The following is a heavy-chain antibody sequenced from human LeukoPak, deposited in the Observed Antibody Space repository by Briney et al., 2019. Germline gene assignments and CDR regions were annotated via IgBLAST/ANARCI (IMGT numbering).Heavy chain of an antibody. V-gene: IGHV1-18*01. CDR3: ARPVSSGWRNWFDP. J-gene: IGHJ5*02. CDR2: ISAYNGNT. CDR1: GYTFTSYG. Sequence: ASVKVSCKASGYTFTSYGIGWVRQAPGQGLEWMGWISAYNGNTNYAQKLKGRVTMTTDTSTSTAYMELRSLRSDDTAVYYCARPVSSGWRNWFDPWGQGTLVTVSS. D-gene: IGHD6-19*01.